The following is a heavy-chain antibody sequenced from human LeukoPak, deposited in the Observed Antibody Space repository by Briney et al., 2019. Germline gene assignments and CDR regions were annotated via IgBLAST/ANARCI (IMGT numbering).Heavy chain of an antibody. CDR2: IIPIFGTT. Sequence: SVKVSCKASGGTFSTLAISWVRQAPGQGLEWMGTIIPIFGTTNYAPKFQGRVSITADESTNTAFMELSSLTSEDTAFYFCAREASSTWYAMFDFWGQGTLVTVSS. CDR3: AREASSTWYAMFDF. D-gene: IGHD6-13*01. CDR1: GGTFSTLA. V-gene: IGHV1-69*13. J-gene: IGHJ4*02.